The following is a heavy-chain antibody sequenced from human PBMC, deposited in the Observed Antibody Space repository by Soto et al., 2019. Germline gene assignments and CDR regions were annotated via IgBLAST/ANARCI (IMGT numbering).Heavy chain of an antibody. Sequence: QVQLQESGPGLVKPSQTLSLTCTVSGDSITSANFYCSWIRQHPGKGLEWIGYIYYTGTTYYNPSLKSRVNISVDTSRNQFSLKLSSVTAADTAVYFCAFYNWNWFDPCGQGTLVTVSS. CDR3: AFYNWNWFDP. CDR2: IYYTGTT. J-gene: IGHJ5*02. D-gene: IGHD1-20*01. CDR1: GDSITSANFY. V-gene: IGHV4-31*03.